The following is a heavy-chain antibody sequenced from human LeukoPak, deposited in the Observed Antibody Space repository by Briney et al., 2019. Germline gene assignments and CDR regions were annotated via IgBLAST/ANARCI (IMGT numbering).Heavy chain of an antibody. D-gene: IGHD1-26*01. J-gene: IGHJ4*02. CDR1: EFTFTIYS. CDR3: AKGGKWDVTPFDY. CDR2: ISGGGGST. V-gene: IGHV3-23*01. Sequence: GGYLRLSCSASEFTFTIYSMNWVRQAPGKGLEWVSTISGGGGSTYYADSVKGRFTISRDNSKNTLYLQVNSLRAEDTAVYYCAKGGKWDVTPFDYWGQGTLVTVSS.